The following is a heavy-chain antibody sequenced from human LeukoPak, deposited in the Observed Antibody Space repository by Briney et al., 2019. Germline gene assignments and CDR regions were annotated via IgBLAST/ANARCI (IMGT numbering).Heavy chain of an antibody. Sequence: ASVKVSCKASGGTFSSYAISWVRQAPGQGLEWMGGIIPIFGTANYAQKFQGRVTITADKSTSTAYMELSSLRSEDTAVYYCASPRRPVHSGSYSSAFDIWGQGTMVTVSS. J-gene: IGHJ3*02. V-gene: IGHV1-69*06. CDR2: IIPIFGTA. CDR3: ASPRRPVHSGSYSSAFDI. CDR1: GGTFSSYA. D-gene: IGHD1-26*01.